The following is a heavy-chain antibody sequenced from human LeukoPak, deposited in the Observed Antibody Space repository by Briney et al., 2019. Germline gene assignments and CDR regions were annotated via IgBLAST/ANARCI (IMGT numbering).Heavy chain of an antibody. Sequence: GASLRLSCAASGFTFSSYGMHWVRQAPGKGLEWVAVISYDGSNKYYADSVKGRFTISRDNSKNTLYLQMNSLRAEDTAVYYCAKDSRDGFLPDYWGQGTLVTVSS. CDR2: ISYDGSNK. D-gene: IGHD5-24*01. CDR1: GFTFSSYG. J-gene: IGHJ4*02. CDR3: AKDSRDGFLPDY. V-gene: IGHV3-30*18.